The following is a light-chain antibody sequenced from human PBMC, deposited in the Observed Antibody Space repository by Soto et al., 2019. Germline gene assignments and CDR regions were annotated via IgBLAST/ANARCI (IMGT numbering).Light chain of an antibody. CDR2: GAS. CDR3: QQYNKWPQT. V-gene: IGKV3-15*01. J-gene: IGKJ1*01. Sequence: EIVMTQSPATLSVSPGERATLSCRASQSISSNLAWYQQKFGQAPRLLIHGASTRATGIPARFSGSGSGTDFTLTISSLQSEDFAVYYCQQYNKWPQTLGQGT. CDR1: QSISSN.